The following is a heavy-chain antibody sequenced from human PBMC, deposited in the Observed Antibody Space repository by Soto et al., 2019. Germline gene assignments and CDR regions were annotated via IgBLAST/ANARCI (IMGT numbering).Heavy chain of an antibody. D-gene: IGHD4-17*01. V-gene: IGHV3-53*01. CDR1: GFTVSRDY. CDR2: IYTGGST. J-gene: IGHJ5*02. Sequence: EVQLVESGGGLIQPGGSLRLSCAASGFTVSRDYMSWVRQAPGKGLEWVSVIYTGGSTYYADSGKGRSTFSRDNSKNTLYLQMNSLRAEDTAVYYCARAYGGNPALFDPWGQGTLVTVSS. CDR3: ARAYGGNPALFDP.